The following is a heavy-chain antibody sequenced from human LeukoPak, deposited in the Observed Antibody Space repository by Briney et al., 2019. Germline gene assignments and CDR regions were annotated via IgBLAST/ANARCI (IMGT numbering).Heavy chain of an antibody. D-gene: IGHD6-13*01. V-gene: IGHV4-59*01. CDR1: GASISSYY. CDR2: IDYSGSP. J-gene: IGHJ5*02. CDR3: AREIAAAANWFDP. Sequence: PSETLSLTCSVSGASISSYYWSWIRQPPGKGLEWIGYIDYSGSPNYNPSLKSRVTISVDTSKNQFSLKLSSVTAADTAVYYCAREIAAAANWFDPWGQGTLVTVSS.